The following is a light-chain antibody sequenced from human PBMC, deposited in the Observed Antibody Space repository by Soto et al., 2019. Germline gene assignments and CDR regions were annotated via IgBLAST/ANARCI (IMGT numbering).Light chain of an antibody. CDR1: QGISSW. J-gene: IGKJ4*01. CDR3: QQANSLPRT. V-gene: IGKV1-12*01. CDR2: SAS. Sequence: IQMPQSPSSVSASVGDRVTITCRASQGISSWLAWYQQKPGKTPNLLIYSASSLHSGVPSRFSGSGSGTDFSLTISSLRPEDSATYYCQQANSLPRTFGGGTKVDI.